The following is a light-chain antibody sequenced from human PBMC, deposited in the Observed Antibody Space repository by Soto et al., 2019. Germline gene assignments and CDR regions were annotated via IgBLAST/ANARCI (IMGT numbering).Light chain of an antibody. CDR3: QQYGRSLTWT. Sequence: EIVLTQSPGTLTLSRGESATLSXRASQSVTSYSVAWHQKQPXXSTRIXXXGQXSRAAGIPERFIGSGSGKDFTLTISGLEPEYFSVYYCQQYGRSLTWTFGQGTKVDIK. J-gene: IGKJ1*01. CDR1: QSVTSYS. V-gene: IGKV3-20*01. CDR2: GQX.